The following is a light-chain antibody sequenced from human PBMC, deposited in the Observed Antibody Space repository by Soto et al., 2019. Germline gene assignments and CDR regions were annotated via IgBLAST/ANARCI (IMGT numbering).Light chain of an antibody. CDR3: QQYGSSPLT. J-gene: IGKJ1*01. CDR2: GAS. CDR1: QSVSSSY. Sequence: EIVLTQSPGTLSLSPGERATLSCRASQSVSSSYLAWYQQKPGQAPRLLIYGASSRATGIPDRFSGSGSGPDFTLTISRLEPEDFAVYYCQQYGSSPLTFVQGTKVYIK. V-gene: IGKV3-20*01.